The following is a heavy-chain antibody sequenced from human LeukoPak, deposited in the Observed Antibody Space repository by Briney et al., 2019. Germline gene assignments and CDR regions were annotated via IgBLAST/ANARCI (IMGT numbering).Heavy chain of an antibody. CDR1: DGSITGSSYY. Sequence: PSETPSLTCTISDGSITGSSYYWGWIRQSPGKGLEWIGNIYYSGSTYYNSSLKSRVTISIDTSKNHFSLRLTSVTASDTAVYFCTRGSYDVLTGRSTLGEYWGQGTLVAVSS. CDR2: IYYSGST. V-gene: IGHV4-39*02. D-gene: IGHD3-9*01. CDR3: TRGSYDVLTGRSTLGEY. J-gene: IGHJ4*02.